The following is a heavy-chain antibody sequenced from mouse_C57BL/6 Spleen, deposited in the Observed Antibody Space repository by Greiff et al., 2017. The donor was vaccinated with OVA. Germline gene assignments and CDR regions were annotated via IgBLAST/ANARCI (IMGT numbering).Heavy chain of an antibody. CDR2: ISSGGSYT. J-gene: IGHJ4*01. CDR1: GFTFSSYG. D-gene: IGHD2-2*01. Sequence: EVQVVESGGDLVKPGGSLKLSCAASGFTFSSYGMSWVRQTPDKRLEWVATISSGGSYTYYPDSVKGRFTISRDNAKNTLYLQMSSLKSEDTAMYYCARRGMVTTRAYYAMDYWGQGTSVTVSS. CDR3: ARRGMVTTRAYYAMDY. V-gene: IGHV5-6*01.